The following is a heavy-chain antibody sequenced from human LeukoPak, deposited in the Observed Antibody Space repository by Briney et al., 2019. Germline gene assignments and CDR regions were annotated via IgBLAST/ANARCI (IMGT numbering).Heavy chain of an antibody. CDR3: ARGTDSGSYVV. V-gene: IGHV4-61*05. CDR1: GGSISTSNYY. CDR2: IYYSGST. D-gene: IGHD1-26*01. Sequence: SETLSLTCTVSGGSISTSNYYWGWIRQPPGKGLEWIGYIYYSGSTNYNPSLKSRVTISVDTSKNQFSLKLSSVTAAGTAVYYCARGTDSGSYVVWGQGTLVTVSS. J-gene: IGHJ4*02.